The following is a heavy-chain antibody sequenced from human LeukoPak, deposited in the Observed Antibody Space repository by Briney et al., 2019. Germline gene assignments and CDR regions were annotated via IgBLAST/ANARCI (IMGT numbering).Heavy chain of an antibody. CDR1: GYTFTGYY. CDR2: INPNSGGT. Sequence: ASVKVSCKASGYTFTGYYMHWVRQAPGQGLEWMGWINPNSGGTNYAQKFQGRVTMTRNTSISTAYMELSSLRSEDTAVYYCARGSITYYYDSSGYYWNWGQGTLVTVSS. D-gene: IGHD3-22*01. J-gene: IGHJ4*02. V-gene: IGHV1-2*02. CDR3: ARGSITYYYDSSGYYWN.